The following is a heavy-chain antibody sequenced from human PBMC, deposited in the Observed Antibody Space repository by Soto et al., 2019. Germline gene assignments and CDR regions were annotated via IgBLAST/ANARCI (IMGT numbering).Heavy chain of an antibody. CDR1: GYTSTGYY. J-gene: IGHJ4*02. CDR2: INPNSGGT. D-gene: IGHD3-9*01. Sequence: ASVKVSCKASGYTSTGYYMHWVRQAPGQGLAWMGWINPNSGGTNYAQKFQGRVTMTRDTSISTAYMELSRLRSDDTAVYYCAREYRGLRYFDWLALLGYRRQGTLVTVCS. CDR3: AREYRGLRYFDWLALLGY. V-gene: IGHV1-2*02.